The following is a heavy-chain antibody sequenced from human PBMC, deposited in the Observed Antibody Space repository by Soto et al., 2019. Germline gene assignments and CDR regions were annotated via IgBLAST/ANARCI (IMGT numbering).Heavy chain of an antibody. CDR2: MNPNSGNT. CDR3: ARGRVDYDFWSGYSSDFDY. V-gene: IGHV1-8*01. J-gene: IGHJ4*02. CDR1: GYTFTSYD. D-gene: IGHD3-3*01. Sequence: ASVKVSCKASGYTFTSYDINWVRQATGQGLEWMGWMNPNSGNTGYAQKFQGRVTMTRNTSISTAYMELSSLRSEDTAVYYCARGRVDYDFWSGYSSDFDYWGQGTLVPVSS.